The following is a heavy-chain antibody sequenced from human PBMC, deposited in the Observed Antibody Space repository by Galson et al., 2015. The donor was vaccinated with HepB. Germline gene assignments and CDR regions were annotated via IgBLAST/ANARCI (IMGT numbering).Heavy chain of an antibody. D-gene: IGHD2-2*01. V-gene: IGHV3-11*06. CDR3: AAPSLGGYFQH. CDR1: GFTFSDYY. Sequence: SLRLSCAASGFTFSDYYMSWIRQAPGKGLEWVSYISSSSSYTNYADSVKGRFTISRDNAKNSLYLQMNSLRAEDTAVYYCAAPSLGGYFQHWGQGTLVTVSS. J-gene: IGHJ1*01. CDR2: ISSSSSYT.